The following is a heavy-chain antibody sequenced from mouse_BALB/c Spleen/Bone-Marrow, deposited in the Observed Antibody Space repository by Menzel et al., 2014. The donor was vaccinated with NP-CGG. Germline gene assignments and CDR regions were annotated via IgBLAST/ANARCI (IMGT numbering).Heavy chain of an antibody. CDR3: AREPSTMITTGFAY. CDR2: IWAGGST. V-gene: IGHV2-9*02. Sequence: VKLVESGPGLVAPSQSLSITCAVSGFSLTSYGVHWVRQPPGKGLEWLGVIWAGGSTNYNSALVSRLSISKDNSKSQVFLKMNSLQTDDTAMYYCAREPSTMITTGFAYWGQGTLVTVSA. J-gene: IGHJ3*01. CDR1: GFSLTSYG. D-gene: IGHD2-4*01.